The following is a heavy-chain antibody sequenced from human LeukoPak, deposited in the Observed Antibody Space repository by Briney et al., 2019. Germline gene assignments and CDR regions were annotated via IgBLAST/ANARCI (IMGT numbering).Heavy chain of an antibody. CDR1: AYSISSGYY. CDR3: ARHGLGITIFGVVTNGY. CDR2: IYHSGST. Sequence: PSETLSLTCAVSAYSISSGYYWGWIRQPPGKGLEWIGSIYHSGSTYYNPSLKSRVTISVDTSKNQFSLKLSSVTAADTAVYYCARHGLGITIFGVVTNGYWGQGTLVTVSS. J-gene: IGHJ4*02. V-gene: IGHV4-38-2*01. D-gene: IGHD3-3*01.